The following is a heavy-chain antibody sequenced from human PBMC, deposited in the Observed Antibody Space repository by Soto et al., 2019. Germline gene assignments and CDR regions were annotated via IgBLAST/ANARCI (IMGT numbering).Heavy chain of an antibody. J-gene: IGHJ6*02. CDR3: ARHVPAAGYYYGMDF. CDR2: IIPIFGTA. CDR1: GGTFSSYA. Sequence: VKVSCKASGGTFSSYAISWVRQAPGQGLEWMGGIIPIFGTANYAQKFQVRVTITADESTSTAYMELSSLRSDDTAVYYCARHVPAAGYYYGMDFSGQGTTVTGSS. D-gene: IGHD2-2*01. V-gene: IGHV1-69*13.